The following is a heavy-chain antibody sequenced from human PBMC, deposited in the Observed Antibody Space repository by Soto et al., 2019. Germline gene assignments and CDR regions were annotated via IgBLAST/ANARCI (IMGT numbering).Heavy chain of an antibody. D-gene: IGHD3-9*01. CDR2: IYFRGNT. V-gene: IGHV4-39*01. Sequence: PSETLSLTCSVSGDSINSDKYYWGWIRQPPGKGLEWIGSIYFRGNTYYNPSLQTRVTISLDKSTSQFSLRLNSVTAADSAVYFCARLEGLATISYYFDFWGQGALVTVS. CDR1: GDSINSDKYY. CDR3: ARLEGLATISYYFDF. J-gene: IGHJ4*02.